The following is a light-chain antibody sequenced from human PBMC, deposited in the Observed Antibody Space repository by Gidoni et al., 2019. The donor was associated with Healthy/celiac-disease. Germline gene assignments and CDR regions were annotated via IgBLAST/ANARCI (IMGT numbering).Light chain of an antibody. CDR2: GAS. CDR1: QSVSSSY. V-gene: IGKV3-20*01. Sequence: EIVLTQSPGTLSLSPGERATLSCRASQSVSSSYLAWYQQKPGQAPRLLIYGASSRAPGIPDRFSGSGSGTDFTLTISRLEPADFAVYYCQQYGSSPPVTFGQGTRLEIK. J-gene: IGKJ5*01. CDR3: QQYGSSPPVT.